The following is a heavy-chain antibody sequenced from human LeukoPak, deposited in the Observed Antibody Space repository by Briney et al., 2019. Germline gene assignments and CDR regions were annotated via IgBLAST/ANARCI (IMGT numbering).Heavy chain of an antibody. CDR2: INQDGSEK. D-gene: IGHD6-13*01. CDR3: GVGIAPAA. V-gene: IGHV3-7*01. Sequence: PGGSLRLSCSASGFTFSRFWMSWVRQVPGKGLEWVANINQDGSEKYHVDSVKGRFSVSRDNAKKSLYLEMNNLRTDDTALYYCGVGIAPAAWGQGTLVTVSS. CDR1: GFTFSRFW. J-gene: IGHJ1*01.